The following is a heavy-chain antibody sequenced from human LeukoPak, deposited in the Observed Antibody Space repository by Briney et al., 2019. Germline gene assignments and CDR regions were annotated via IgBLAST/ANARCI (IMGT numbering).Heavy chain of an antibody. J-gene: IGHJ6*02. CDR3: ARVYKAGTRYYYYGMDV. CDR2: ISPSTSDI. D-gene: IGHD1-1*01. Sequence: KAGGSLRLSCAASGFTFSSYSMNWVRQAPGKGLEWVSSISPSTSDIYYADSVKGRFTISRDNAKNSLYLQMNSLRAEDTAVYHCARVYKAGTRYYYYGMDVWGLGTTVTVSS. V-gene: IGHV3-21*01. CDR1: GFTFSSYS.